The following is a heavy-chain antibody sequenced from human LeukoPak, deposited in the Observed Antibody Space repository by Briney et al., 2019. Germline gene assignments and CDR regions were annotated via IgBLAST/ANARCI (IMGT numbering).Heavy chain of an antibody. CDR2: XXXSGGSX. CDR3: AKSVGTLGYSYGSVWFDP. Sequence: PGGSLXLSXAASGFTFSSXAXXXXRQAPGKGXXXXXXXXXSGGSXYXADSGKGXXXXXXDNSKNTLYLQMNSLRAEDTXVYYCAKSVGTLGYSYGSVWFDPWGQGTLVTVSS. V-gene: IGHV3-23*01. D-gene: IGHD5-18*01. J-gene: IGHJ5*02. CDR1: GFTFSSXA.